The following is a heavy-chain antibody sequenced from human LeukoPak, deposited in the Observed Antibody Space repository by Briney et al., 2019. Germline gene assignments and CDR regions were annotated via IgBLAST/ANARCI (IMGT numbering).Heavy chain of an antibody. J-gene: IGHJ4*02. CDR3: ARARGGSRDY. CDR2: ISYDGSNK. D-gene: IGHD2-15*01. CDR1: GFTFSSYG. Sequence: PGGSLRLSCAASGFTFSSYGMHWVRQAPGKGLEWVAVISYDGSNKYYADSVKGRFTISRDNSKNTLYLQMNSLRAEDTAVYYCARARGGSRDYWGQGTLVTVSS. V-gene: IGHV3-30*03.